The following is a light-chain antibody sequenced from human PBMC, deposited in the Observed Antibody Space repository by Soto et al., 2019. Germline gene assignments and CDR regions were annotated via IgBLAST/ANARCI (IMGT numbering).Light chain of an antibody. Sequence: QSVLTQPPSASGTPGQRVTISCSGSSSNIGSNTVHWYQQLPGAAPKLLIYSNSQRPSGVPDRFSGSKSGTSASLAISGLQSEDEADFYCASWDDSPNGLYVFGTRTKLTVL. V-gene: IGLV1-44*01. CDR3: ASWDDSPNGLYV. CDR1: SSNIGSNT. J-gene: IGLJ1*01. CDR2: SNS.